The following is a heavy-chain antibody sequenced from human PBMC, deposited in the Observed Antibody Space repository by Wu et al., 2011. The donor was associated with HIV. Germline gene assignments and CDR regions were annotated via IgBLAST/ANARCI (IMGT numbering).Heavy chain of an antibody. D-gene: IGHD2-21*01. J-gene: IGHJ6*03. CDR3: ARGDPREAYFHFYMDV. CDR2: IIPIFATP. CDR1: GGTFSSYA. V-gene: IGHV1-69*12. Sequence: QVQLVQSGAEVKKPGSSVKVSCKASGGTFSSYAISWVRQAPGQGLEWMGGIIPIFATPNYAQKFQGRLTLTADEATNTAYMELRGLRSEDTGVYYCARGDPREAYFHFYMDVWGKGTTVTVSS.